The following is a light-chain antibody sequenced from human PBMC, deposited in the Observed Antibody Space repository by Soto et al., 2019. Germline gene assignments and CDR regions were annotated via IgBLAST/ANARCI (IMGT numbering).Light chain of an antibody. CDR2: EVS. V-gene: IGLV2-14*01. J-gene: IGLJ1*01. CDR3: HSYTRSSTYV. Sequence: QSALTQPASVSGSPGQSITISCTGTSSDIGTYKYVSWYQHHPGKAPKLIIFEVSYRPSGVSNRFSGSKSGNTASLSISGLLPEDEADYYCHSYTRSSTYVFGRVTKLTVL. CDR1: SSDIGTYKY.